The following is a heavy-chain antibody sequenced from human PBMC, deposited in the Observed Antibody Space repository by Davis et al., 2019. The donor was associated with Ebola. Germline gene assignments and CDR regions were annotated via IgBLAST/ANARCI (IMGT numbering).Heavy chain of an antibody. V-gene: IGHV3-30-3*01. Sequence: GESLKISCAASGFSFSSHDLHWVRHPPGKGLEWVAVISYDGGNKDYADSVKGRLTISRDNSKNTLYLQMNSLRTDDTAVYYCARDPRGDPRSAFDIWGQGTMVTVSS. CDR3: ARDPRGDPRSAFDI. CDR2: ISYDGGNK. D-gene: IGHD2-21*02. CDR1: GFSFSSHD. J-gene: IGHJ3*02.